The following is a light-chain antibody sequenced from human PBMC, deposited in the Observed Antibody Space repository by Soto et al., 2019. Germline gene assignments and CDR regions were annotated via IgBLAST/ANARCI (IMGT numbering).Light chain of an antibody. V-gene: IGLV2-14*01. Sequence: QSVLTQPASVSGSPGQSITISCTGTSSDVGGYNYVSWYQQHPGKAPKLIIYEVNNRPSGVSDRFSASKSGNTASLTISGLQTEDEAEYYCSSWTTSDPYVFGTGTKATVL. CDR1: SSDVGGYNY. J-gene: IGLJ1*01. CDR2: EVN. CDR3: SSWTTSDPYV.